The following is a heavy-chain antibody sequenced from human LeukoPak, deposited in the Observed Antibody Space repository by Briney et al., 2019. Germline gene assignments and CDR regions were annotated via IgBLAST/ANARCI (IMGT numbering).Heavy chain of an antibody. J-gene: IGHJ4*02. CDR3: ARESISGHRDFDY. CDR2: INSSSRTI. V-gene: IGHV3-48*01. D-gene: IGHD1-26*01. CDR1: GFTFSGYS. Sequence: PGGTLRLSCAASGFTFSGYSMSWVRQAPGKGLEWLSYINSSSRTIYYADVVKGRFTVSRDNAKNSLYLQMNSLRAEDTAVYYCARESISGHRDFDYWGQGALVTVSS.